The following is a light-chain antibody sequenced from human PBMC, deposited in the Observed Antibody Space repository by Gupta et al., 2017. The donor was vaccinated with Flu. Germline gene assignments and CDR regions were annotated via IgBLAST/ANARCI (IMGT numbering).Light chain of an antibody. CDR3: QVWDSGSDQPV. Sequence: TCGANIIGTKSVHWYQQKAGQAPVVVVYDDGARPSGIPERFSGSKSGTPATLSISRVEAGDEADYYCQVWDSGSDQPVFGGGTKVTVL. V-gene: IGLV3-21*02. J-gene: IGLJ3*02. CDR2: DDG. CDR1: IIGTKS.